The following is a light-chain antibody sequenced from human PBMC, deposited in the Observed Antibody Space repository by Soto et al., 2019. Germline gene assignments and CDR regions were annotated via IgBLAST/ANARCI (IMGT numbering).Light chain of an antibody. CDR3: QQFSLYWA. CDR1: QDINRW. J-gene: IGKJ1*01. CDR2: NAD. Sequence: DIHMTQSPSTLSASVGHRFTITCRASQDINRWLAWYQQQPVKAPEILIYNADTLESGVPSRLSGSGYGTEFILTISSLQPDDFATYYCQQFSLYWAFGQGTKVDIK. V-gene: IGKV1-5*01.